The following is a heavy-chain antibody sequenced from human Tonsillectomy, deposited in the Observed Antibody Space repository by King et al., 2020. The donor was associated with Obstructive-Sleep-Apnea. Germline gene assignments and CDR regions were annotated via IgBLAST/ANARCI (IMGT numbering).Heavy chain of an antibody. CDR1: GGSFSGYY. D-gene: IGHD2-2*01. V-gene: IGHV4-34*01. CDR2: INHSGST. CDR3: ARMRQYQLLVSLYNWFDP. J-gene: IGHJ5*02. Sequence: VQLQQWGAGLLKPSETLSLTCAVYGGSFSGYYWSWIRQPPGKGLEWIGEINHSGSTNYNPSLKSRVTISVDTSKNQFSLKLSSVTAAYTAVYYCARMRQYQLLVSLYNWFDPWGQGTLVTVSS.